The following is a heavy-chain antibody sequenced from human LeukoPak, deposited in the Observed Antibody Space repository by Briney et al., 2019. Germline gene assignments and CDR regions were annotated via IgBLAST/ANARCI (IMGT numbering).Heavy chain of an antibody. Sequence: QPGGSLRLSCAASGFTFSSYGMHWVRQAPGKGLEWVAVISYDGSNKYYADSVKGRFTISRDNSKNTLYLQMNSLRAEDTAVYYCAKPLTTVVAEDAFDIWGQGTMVTVSS. CDR2: ISYDGSNK. V-gene: IGHV3-30*18. D-gene: IGHD4-23*01. J-gene: IGHJ3*02. CDR3: AKPLTTVVAEDAFDI. CDR1: GFTFSSYG.